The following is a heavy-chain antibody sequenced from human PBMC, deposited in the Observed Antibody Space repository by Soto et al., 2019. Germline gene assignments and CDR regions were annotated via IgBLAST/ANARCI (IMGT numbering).Heavy chain of an antibody. CDR2: IDSSGGG. V-gene: IGHV4-59*01. CDR3: ARGTRASGYYRDDY. Sequence: QVQLQESGPGLVKPSETLSLTCTVSGDSMNNYYCTWIRPPPGKGLEWSGYIDSSGGGIYSPSLTGRLTRSIATLEIQCTHKRTSVTDAETAVYYCARGTRASGYYRDDYLGQGTQVTVSS. J-gene: IGHJ4*02. CDR1: GDSMNNYY. D-gene: IGHD5-12*01.